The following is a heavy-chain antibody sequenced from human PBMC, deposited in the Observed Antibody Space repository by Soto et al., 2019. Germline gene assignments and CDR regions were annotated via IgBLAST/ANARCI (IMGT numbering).Heavy chain of an antibody. CDR2: IYYSGST. Sequence: QVQLQESGPGLVKPSETLSLTCTVSGGSVSSGSYYWSWIRQPPGKGLEWIGYIYYSGSTNYNPSLKSRVTISVDTSKNQFSRKLSSVTAADTAVYYCARSFGVVSTYYYGMDVWGQGTTVTVSS. V-gene: IGHV4-61*01. CDR3: ARSFGVVSTYYYGMDV. D-gene: IGHD3-3*01. J-gene: IGHJ6*02. CDR1: GGSVSSGSYY.